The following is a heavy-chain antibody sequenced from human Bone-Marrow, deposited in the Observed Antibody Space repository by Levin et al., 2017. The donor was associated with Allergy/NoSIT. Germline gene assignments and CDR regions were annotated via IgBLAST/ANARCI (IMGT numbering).Heavy chain of an antibody. CDR2: ISANGRVT. J-gene: IGHJ5*02. D-gene: IGHD2-15*01. Sequence: PGGSLRLSCAGSGFVFSDFAVNWVRQAPGKGLEWVSSISANGRVTYYADSVKGRFDISRDNSKETLYLPMPSLRGEDTARYFCAKVRGSRHCSHASCQDLDLWGRGTPVTVSS. V-gene: IGHV3-23*01. CDR3: AKVRGSRHCSHASCQDLDL. CDR1: GFVFSDFA.